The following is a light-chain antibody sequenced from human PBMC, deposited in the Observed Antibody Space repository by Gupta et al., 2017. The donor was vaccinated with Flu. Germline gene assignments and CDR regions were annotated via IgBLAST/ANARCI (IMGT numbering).Light chain of an antibody. Sequence: ERATLSCRASQSLSNNYVAWYQQKPGQTPRLLIYGASSRATGIADRFGGSGSGTDFTLTISRLEAEDFAVYYCQQYDTSPLTFGGGTKVEIK. V-gene: IGKV3-20*01. J-gene: IGKJ4*02. CDR1: QSLSNNY. CDR2: GAS. CDR3: QQYDTSPLT.